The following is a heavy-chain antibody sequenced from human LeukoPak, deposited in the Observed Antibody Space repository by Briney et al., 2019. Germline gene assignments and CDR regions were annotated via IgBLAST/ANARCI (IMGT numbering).Heavy chain of an antibody. V-gene: IGHV1-69*06. CDR1: GGTFSSYA. J-gene: IGHJ3*02. CDR2: IIPIFGTA. CDR3: ARVRDGYNDAYDI. D-gene: IGHD5-24*01. Sequence: ASVKVSCKASGGTFSSYAISWVRQAPGQGLEWMGGIIPIFGTANYAQKFQGRVTITADKSTSTAYMELSSLRSEDTAVYYCARVRDGYNDAYDIWGQGTMVTVPS.